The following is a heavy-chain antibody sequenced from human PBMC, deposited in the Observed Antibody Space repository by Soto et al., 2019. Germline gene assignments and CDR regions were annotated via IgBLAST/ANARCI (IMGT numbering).Heavy chain of an antibody. J-gene: IGHJ4*02. CDR2: IYYSGST. CDR3: ARHPVPNPDYDSSLGFDY. V-gene: IGHV4-39*01. D-gene: IGHD3-22*01. CDR1: GGSISSSSYY. Sequence: QLQLQESGPGLVKPSETLSLTCTVSGGSISSSSYYWGWIRQPPGKGLAWMGSIYYSGSTYYNPSLKSRVTISVDTSKNQSSLKLSSVTAADTAVYYCARHPVPNPDYDSSLGFDYWGQGTLVTVSS.